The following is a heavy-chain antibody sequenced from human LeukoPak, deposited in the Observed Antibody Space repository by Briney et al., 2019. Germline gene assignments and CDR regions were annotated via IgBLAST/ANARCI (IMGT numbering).Heavy chain of an antibody. CDR3: ARGGGYCSSTSCYTGLYDY. V-gene: IGHV1-2*02. Sequence: GASVKVSCKASGYTFTGYYMHWVRQAPGQGLEWMGWINPNSGGANYAQKFQGRVTMTRDTSISTAYMELSRLRSDDTAVYYCARGGGYCSSTSCYTGLYDYWGQGTLVTVSS. CDR2: INPNSGGA. J-gene: IGHJ4*02. D-gene: IGHD2-2*02. CDR1: GYTFTGYY.